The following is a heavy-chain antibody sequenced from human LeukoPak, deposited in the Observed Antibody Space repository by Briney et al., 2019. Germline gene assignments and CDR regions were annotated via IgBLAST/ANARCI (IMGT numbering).Heavy chain of an antibody. CDR3: ARGTFGPLYYFDY. J-gene: IGHJ4*02. Sequence: PGGSLRLSCAASGFTFSNYAMSWVRQAPGKGLEWVSVISGSGGSTYSADSVKGRFTISRDNFKDTLYLQMNSLRAEDTAVYYCARGTFGPLYYFDYWGQGTLVTVSS. D-gene: IGHD2/OR15-2a*01. V-gene: IGHV3-23*01. CDR1: GFTFSNYA. CDR2: ISGSGGST.